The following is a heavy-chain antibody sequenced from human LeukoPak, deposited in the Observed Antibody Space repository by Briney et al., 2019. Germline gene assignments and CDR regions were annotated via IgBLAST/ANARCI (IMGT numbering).Heavy chain of an antibody. D-gene: IGHD3-10*01. J-gene: IGHJ4*02. V-gene: IGHV3-48*04. CDR3: ARVFWFGELFY. CDR2: ISGSGSSI. Sequence: PGGSLRLSCAASGFTFSSYGMSWVRQAPGKGLEWVSFISGSGSSIYYADSMKGRFTISRDNAKNSLYLQMNSLRAEDTAIYYCARVFWFGELFYWGQGTLVTVSS. CDR1: GFTFSSYG.